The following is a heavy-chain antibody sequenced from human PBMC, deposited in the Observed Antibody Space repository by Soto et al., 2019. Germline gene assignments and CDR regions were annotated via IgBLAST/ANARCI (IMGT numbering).Heavy chain of an antibody. J-gene: IGHJ6*02. V-gene: IGHV4-59*02. CDR1: GGSVSSYY. CDR3: ARVLSGDYDFWSGYYGGDYYYGMDV. D-gene: IGHD3-3*01. Sequence: SQTLSLTCTVSGGSVSSYYWIWIRQPQGKGLEWIGYIYYSGSTNYNPSLKSRVTISVDTSKNQFSLKLSSVTAADTAVYYCARVLSGDYDFWSGYYGGDYYYGMDVWGQGTTVTVSS. CDR2: IYYSGST.